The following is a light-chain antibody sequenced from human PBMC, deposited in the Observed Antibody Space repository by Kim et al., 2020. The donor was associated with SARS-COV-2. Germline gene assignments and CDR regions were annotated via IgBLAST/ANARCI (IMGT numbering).Light chain of an antibody. V-gene: IGKV3-20*01. CDR2: GAS. Sequence: SPGERATLPCRASQSVSSSYLAGYEQKRGQAPRLLIHGASSRATGIADSLNGSGSGTDFTLSISRLEPEGVAVYYCQGYGSSLFTISPGTEVGI. CDR3: QGYGSSLFT. J-gene: IGKJ3*01. CDR1: QSVSSSY.